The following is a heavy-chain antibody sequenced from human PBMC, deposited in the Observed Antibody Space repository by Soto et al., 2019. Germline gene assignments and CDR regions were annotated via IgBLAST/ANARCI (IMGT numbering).Heavy chain of an antibody. Sequence: GGSLRLSCAASGFTFSSYGMHWVRQAPGKGLEWVAVISYDGSNKYYADSVKGRFTISRDNSKNTLFLQMNSLRAEDTAVYYCATAKLLLPWLFDYWGQGTLVTSPQ. CDR1: GFTFSSYG. CDR3: ATAKLLLPWLFDY. D-gene: IGHD2-15*01. CDR2: ISYDGSNK. J-gene: IGHJ4*02. V-gene: IGHV3-30*03.